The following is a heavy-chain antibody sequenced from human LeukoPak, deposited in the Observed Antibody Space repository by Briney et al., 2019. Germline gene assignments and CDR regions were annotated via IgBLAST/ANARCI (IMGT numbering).Heavy chain of an antibody. J-gene: IGHJ4*02. V-gene: IGHV3-73*01. Sequence: GGSLKLSCAASGFTFSGSAMHWVRQASGKGLEWVGRIRSKANSYATAYAAPVKGRFTISRDDSKNTAYLQMNSLKTEDTAVYYCTRHIFGQDYWGQGTLVTVSS. D-gene: IGHD3-3*01. CDR1: GFTFSGSA. CDR3: TRHIFGQDY. CDR2: IRSKANSYAT.